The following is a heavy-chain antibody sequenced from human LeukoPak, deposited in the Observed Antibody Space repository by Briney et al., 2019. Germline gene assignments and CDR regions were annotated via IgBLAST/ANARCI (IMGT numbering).Heavy chain of an antibody. CDR2: IHTSGST. V-gene: IGHV4-61*02. D-gene: IGHD2-21*01. CDR1: GGSISSGSHY. CDR3: ARGEVVIAIGYNWFDP. Sequence: SETLSLTCTVSGGSISSGSHYWSWIRQPAGKGLEWIGRIHTSGSTNYNPSLKSRVTISVDTSKNQFSLKLSSVTAADTAVYYCARGEVVIAIGYNWFDPWGQGTWSPSPQ. J-gene: IGHJ5*02.